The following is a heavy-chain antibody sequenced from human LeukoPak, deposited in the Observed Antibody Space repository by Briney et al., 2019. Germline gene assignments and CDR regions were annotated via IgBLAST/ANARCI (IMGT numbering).Heavy chain of an antibody. Sequence: GGSLRLSCAASGFTFSSYSMNWVRQAPGKGLEWVSSISSSSSYIYYADSVKGRFTTSRDNAKNSLYLQMDRLRAEDTAVYYCARDQNGADFDYWGQGTLVTVSS. D-gene: IGHD2-8*01. V-gene: IGHV3-21*01. CDR1: GFTFSSYS. CDR2: ISSSSSYI. CDR3: ARDQNGADFDY. J-gene: IGHJ4*02.